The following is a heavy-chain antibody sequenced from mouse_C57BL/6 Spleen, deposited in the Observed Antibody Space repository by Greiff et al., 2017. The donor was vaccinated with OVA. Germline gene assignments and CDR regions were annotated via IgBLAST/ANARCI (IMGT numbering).Heavy chain of an antibody. V-gene: IGHV5-9*01. CDR3: ARHYYDYDEFAD. D-gene: IGHD2-4*01. Sequence: EVQRVESGGGLVKPGGSLKLSCAASGFTFSSYTMSWVRQTPEKRLEWVATISGGGGKTYYPDRVKGRFTISRDNAKNTRDLQMSSLRSEDTALYYCARHYYDYDEFADWGQGTLVTVSA. CDR2: ISGGGGKT. CDR1: GFTFSSYT. J-gene: IGHJ3*01.